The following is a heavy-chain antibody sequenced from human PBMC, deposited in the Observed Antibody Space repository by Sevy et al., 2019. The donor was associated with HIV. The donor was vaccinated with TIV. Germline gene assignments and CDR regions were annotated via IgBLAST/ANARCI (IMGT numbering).Heavy chain of an antibody. CDR1: GFTFSNYV. CDR2: ISRGATTT. Sequence: GGSLRLSCAASGFTFSNYVMHWVRQAPGKGLEYVSVISRGATTTYYADSVKGRFTISRDDSRNTLYLQMGSLRADDMAVYYCARSPMVTTTRHAFDIWGQGTMVTVSS. D-gene: IGHD4-17*01. J-gene: IGHJ3*02. CDR3: ARSPMVTTTRHAFDI. V-gene: IGHV3-64*02.